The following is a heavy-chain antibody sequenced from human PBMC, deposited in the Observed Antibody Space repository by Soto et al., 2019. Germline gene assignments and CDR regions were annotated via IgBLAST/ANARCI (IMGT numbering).Heavy chain of an antibody. CDR2: INHSGST. J-gene: IGHJ6*02. CDR1: GXSFSGYY. Sequence: LSLTFAVYGXSFSGYYWSWIRQPPGKGLEWIGEINHSGSTNYNPSLKSRVTISVDTSKNQFSLKLSSVTAADTAVYYCARVSGLRFLEWLPRANYYYYYGMDVWGQGTTVTVSS. CDR3: ARVSGLRFLEWLPRANYYYYYGMDV. D-gene: IGHD3-3*01. V-gene: IGHV4-34*01.